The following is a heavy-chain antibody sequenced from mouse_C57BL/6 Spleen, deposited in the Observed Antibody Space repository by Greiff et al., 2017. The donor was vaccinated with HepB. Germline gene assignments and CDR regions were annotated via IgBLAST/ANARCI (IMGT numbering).Heavy chain of an antibody. CDR3: VRIYYDYDDGFAY. V-gene: IGHV10-1*01. CDR2: IRSKSNNYAT. CDR1: GFSFNTYA. Sequence: EVQVVESGGGLVQPKGSLKLSCAASGFSFNTYAMNWVRQAPGKGLEWVARIRSKSNNYATYYADSVKDRFTISRDDSESMLYLQMNNLKTEDTAMYYCVRIYYDYDDGFAYWGQGTLVTVSA. J-gene: IGHJ3*01. D-gene: IGHD2-4*01.